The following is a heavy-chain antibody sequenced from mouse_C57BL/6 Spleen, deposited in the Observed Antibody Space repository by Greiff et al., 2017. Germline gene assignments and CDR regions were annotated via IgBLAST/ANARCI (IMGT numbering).Heavy chain of an antibody. D-gene: IGHD2-3*01. Sequence: QVQLQQSGPELVKPGASVKISCKASGYAFSSSWMNWVQQRPGKGLEWIGRIYPGDGDTNYNGKFKGQATLTADKSSSTAYMQLSSLTSEDSAVYFCARSRDGLYYARDYWGQGTSVTVSS. V-gene: IGHV1-82*01. CDR1: GYAFSSSW. CDR2: IYPGDGDT. CDR3: ARSRDGLYYARDY. J-gene: IGHJ4*01.